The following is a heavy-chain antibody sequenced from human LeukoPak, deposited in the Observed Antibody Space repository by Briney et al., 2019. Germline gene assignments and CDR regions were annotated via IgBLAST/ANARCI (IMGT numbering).Heavy chain of an antibody. CDR1: GYSISSGYF. CDR2: FYHSGST. J-gene: IGHJ5*02. V-gene: IGHV4-38-2*01. CDR3: ARHDFYSNYPHNWFDP. Sequence: PSETLSLTCAVSGYSISSGYFWGWIRQPPGKGLEWIGSFYHSGSTHYNPSLRSRVTISVDTSKNQFSLNLGSVTAADTAVYYCARHDFYSNYPHNWFDPWGQGTLVTISS. D-gene: IGHD4-11*01.